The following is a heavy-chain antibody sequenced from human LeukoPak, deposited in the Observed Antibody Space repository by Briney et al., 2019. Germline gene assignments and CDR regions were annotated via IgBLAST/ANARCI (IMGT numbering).Heavy chain of an antibody. CDR2: IFHTGRT. V-gene: IGHV4-30-2*01. J-gene: IGHJ4*02. Sequence: PSGTLSLTCAVSGGSISSGGYSWSWIRQPPGKGLEWIGYIFHTGRTYYNPSLKSRVTISVDRSKNQFSLRLISVTAADTAVYYCARQTQDYSDNSGYLDNWGQGTLVTVSS. D-gene: IGHD3-22*01. CDR3: ARQTQDYSDNSGYLDN. CDR1: GGSISSGGYS.